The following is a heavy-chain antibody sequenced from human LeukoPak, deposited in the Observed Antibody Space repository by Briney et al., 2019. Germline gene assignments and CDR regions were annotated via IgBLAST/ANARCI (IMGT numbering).Heavy chain of an antibody. Sequence: PSETLSLTCAVYGGSFSGCYWSWIRQPPGKGLEWIGEINHSGSTNYNPSLKSRVTISVDTSKNQFSLKLSSVTAADTAVYYCARGLTYDYVWGSYRRNWFDPWGQGTLVTVSS. CDR2: INHSGST. CDR3: ARGLTYDYVWGSYRRNWFDP. CDR1: GGSFSGCY. J-gene: IGHJ5*02. D-gene: IGHD3-16*02. V-gene: IGHV4-34*01.